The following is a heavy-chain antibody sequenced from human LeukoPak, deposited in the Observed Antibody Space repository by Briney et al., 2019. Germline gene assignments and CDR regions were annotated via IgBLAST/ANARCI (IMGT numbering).Heavy chain of an antibody. CDR1: GFTFSTYS. J-gene: IGHJ6*04. Sequence: PGGSLRLSCAASGFTFSTYSMSWVRQAPGKGLEWVSSISSNSRYIYYADSMRGRFTISRDNAKNSLYLQMNSLRAEDMAVYYCARDPGGYSSGGELDVWGKGTTVTVSS. CDR2: ISSNSRYI. V-gene: IGHV3-21*01. CDR3: ARDPGGYSSGGELDV. D-gene: IGHD6-19*01.